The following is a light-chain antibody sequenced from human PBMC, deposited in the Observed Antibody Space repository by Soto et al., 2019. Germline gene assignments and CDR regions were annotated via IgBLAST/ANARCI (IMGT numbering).Light chain of an antibody. Sequence: EIVMTQSPATLSVSPGERATLSCRASQSVGSNLAWYQQKPGQAPRLLIYGASTRATGIPARFSGSGSGTEFNLTISILQSEDFAIYFCQQYNNWPPDRTFGQGTKVEIK. J-gene: IGKJ1*01. CDR2: GAS. CDR3: QQYNNWPPDRT. V-gene: IGKV3-15*01. CDR1: QSVGSN.